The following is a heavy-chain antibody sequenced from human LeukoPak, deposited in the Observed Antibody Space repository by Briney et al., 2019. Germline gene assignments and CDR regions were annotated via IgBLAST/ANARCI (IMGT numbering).Heavy chain of an antibody. D-gene: IGHD3-10*01. V-gene: IGHV3-48*03. CDR1: GFTFSNYE. CDR3: ARGGSFVEY. Sequence: GGSLRLSCAASGFTFSNYEMHWVRRAPGKGLEWVSYISSGGSTVLYPDSVKGRFTVSRDNAKNSLYMQVSSLRAEDTAVYYCARGGSFVEYWGQGTLVIVSS. J-gene: IGHJ4*02. CDR2: ISSGGSTV.